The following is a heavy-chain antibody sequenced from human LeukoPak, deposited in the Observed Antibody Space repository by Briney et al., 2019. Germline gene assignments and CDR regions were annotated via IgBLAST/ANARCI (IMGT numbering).Heavy chain of an antibody. V-gene: IGHV4-31*03. CDR3: TRGGNRFGGFYFDY. CDR2: IHHSGSS. Sequence: PSQTLSLTCTVSADSLSSGGHYWAWIRQLPGKGLESIGFIHHSGSSRHNPSLKDRVAISVDASRKQFALRLSSVTAADTAIYYCTRGGNRFGGFYFDYWGQGIQVIVSS. CDR1: ADSLSSGGHY. J-gene: IGHJ4*02. D-gene: IGHD3-10*01.